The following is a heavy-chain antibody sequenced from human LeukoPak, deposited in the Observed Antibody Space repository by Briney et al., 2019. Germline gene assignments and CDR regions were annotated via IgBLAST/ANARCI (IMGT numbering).Heavy chain of an antibody. V-gene: IGHV4-59*01. CDR3: ARVFTVAGMAAALYYFDY. D-gene: IGHD6-19*01. J-gene: IGHJ4*02. Sequence: SETLSLTCTVSGGSISSYYWSWIRQPPGKGLEWIGYIYYSGSTNYNPSLKSRVTISVDTSKNQFSLKLSSVTAADTAVYYCARVFTVAGMAAALYYFDYWGQGTLVTVSS. CDR2: IYYSGST. CDR1: GGSISSYY.